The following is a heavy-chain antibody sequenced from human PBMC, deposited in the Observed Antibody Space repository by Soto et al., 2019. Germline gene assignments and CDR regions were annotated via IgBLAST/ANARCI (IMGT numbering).Heavy chain of an antibody. Sequence: ASVKVSCKASGYTFTSYAMHWVRQAPGQRLEWMGWINAGNGNTKYSQKFQGRVTITRDTSASTAYMELSSLRSEDTAVYYCARDPGPYGSGSYPPTPSGYYGMDVWGQGTTVTVSS. J-gene: IGHJ6*02. CDR3: ARDPGPYGSGSYPPTPSGYYGMDV. CDR2: INAGNGNT. CDR1: GYTFTSYA. V-gene: IGHV1-3*01. D-gene: IGHD3-10*01.